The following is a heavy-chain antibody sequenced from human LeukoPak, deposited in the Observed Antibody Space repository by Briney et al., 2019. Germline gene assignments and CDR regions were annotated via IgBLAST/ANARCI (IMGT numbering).Heavy chain of an antibody. CDR1: GYTFTGYY. D-gene: IGHD5-24*01. J-gene: IGHJ3*02. CDR2: INPNSGGT. V-gene: IGHV1-2*02. CDR3: ARDGYNAPTDAFDI. Sequence: ASVKVSCKASGYTFTGYYMHWVRQAPGQGLEWMGWINPNSGGTNYAQKFQGRVTMTRDTSISTAYMELSRLRSDDTAVYYCARDGYNAPTDAFDIWGQGTMVIVSS.